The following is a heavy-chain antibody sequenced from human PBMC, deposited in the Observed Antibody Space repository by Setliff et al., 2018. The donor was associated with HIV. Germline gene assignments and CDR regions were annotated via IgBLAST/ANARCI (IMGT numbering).Heavy chain of an antibody. J-gene: IGHJ5*02. Sequence: SETLSLTCIVSGASISSNTWSWIRQAPGKGLQWIGFIYNSVTTNYNPSLKSRVTISLDTSKNRFSLKLTSATAADTAVYYCARGGTSSNWFGPWGQGTLVTVS. V-gene: IGHV4-59*01. CDR1: GASISSNT. D-gene: IGHD2-2*01. CDR2: IYNSVTT. CDR3: ARGGTSSNWFGP.